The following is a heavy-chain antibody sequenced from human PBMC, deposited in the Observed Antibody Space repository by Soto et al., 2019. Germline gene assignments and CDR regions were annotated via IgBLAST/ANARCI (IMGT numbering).Heavy chain of an antibody. CDR1: GGSISSGGYY. CDR2: IYYSGST. V-gene: IGHV4-31*01. J-gene: IGHJ5*02. CDR3: ARAAPVCRVITIGWFDP. D-gene: IGHD3-22*01. Sequence: QVQLQESGPGLVKPSQTLSLTCTVSGGSISSGGYYWSWVRQHPGKGLEWIGYIYYSGSTYYTPSLKSQVTISVDTSKIKFSLKLSSVTAADTAVYYCARAAPVCRVITIGWFDPWGQGTLVTVSS.